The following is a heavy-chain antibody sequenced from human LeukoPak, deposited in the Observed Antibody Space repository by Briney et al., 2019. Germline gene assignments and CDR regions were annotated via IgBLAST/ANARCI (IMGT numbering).Heavy chain of an antibody. D-gene: IGHD5-24*01. V-gene: IGHV1-69*13. CDR3: ARDQPIRDGYNFGWFDP. Sequence: SVKVSCKASGGTFSSYAISWVRQAPGQGLEWMGGIIPIFGTANYAQKFQGRVTITADESTSTAYMEPSSLRSEDTAVYYCARDQPIRDGYNFGWFDPWGQGTLVTVSS. CDR2: IIPIFGTA. J-gene: IGHJ5*02. CDR1: GGTFSSYA.